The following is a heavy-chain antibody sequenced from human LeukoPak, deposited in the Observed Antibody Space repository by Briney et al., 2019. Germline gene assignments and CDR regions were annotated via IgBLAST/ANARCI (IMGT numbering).Heavy chain of an antibody. J-gene: IGHJ4*02. V-gene: IGHV3-23*01. D-gene: IGHD4/OR15-4a*01. CDR3: AKAWTAYSDDYVDY. CDR1: GFTFSSYG. CDR2: ISSSGGST. Sequence: SGGSLRLSCAASGFTFSSYGMSWVRQAPGKGLECVSCISSSGGSTNHADSVKGRFTISRVNSKNTLYLQMNSLRAEDTALYYCAKAWTAYSDDYVDYWGQGTLVTVSS.